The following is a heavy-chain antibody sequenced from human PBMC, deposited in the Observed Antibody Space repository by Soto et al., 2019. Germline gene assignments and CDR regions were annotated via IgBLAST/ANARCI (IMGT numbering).Heavy chain of an antibody. J-gene: IGHJ1*01. D-gene: IGHD3-22*01. Sequence: GGSLRLSCAASGFTFSSYWMHWVRQAPGKGLVWVSRINSDGSSTSYADSVKGRFTISRDNAKNTLYLQMNSLRAEDTAVYYCARDFERYYYDSSGYYPEYFQHWGQGTLVTVSS. V-gene: IGHV3-74*01. CDR1: GFTFSSYW. CDR2: INSDGSST. CDR3: ARDFERYYYDSSGYYPEYFQH.